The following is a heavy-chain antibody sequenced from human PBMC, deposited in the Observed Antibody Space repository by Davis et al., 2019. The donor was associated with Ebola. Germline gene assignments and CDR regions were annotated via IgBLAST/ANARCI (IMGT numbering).Heavy chain of an antibody. J-gene: IGHJ3*02. Sequence: SETLSLTCTVSGGSISSYYWSWVRQPPGKGLEWIGEIYHSGSTNYNPSLKSRVTISVDKSKNQFSLKLSSVTAADTAVYYCARDCSSTSCYAYAFDIWGQGTMVTVSS. CDR2: IYHSGST. D-gene: IGHD2-2*01. CDR3: ARDCSSTSCYAYAFDI. V-gene: IGHV4-59*12. CDR1: GGSISSYY.